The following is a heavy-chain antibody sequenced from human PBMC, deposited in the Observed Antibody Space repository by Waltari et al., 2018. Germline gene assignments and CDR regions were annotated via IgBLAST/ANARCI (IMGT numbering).Heavy chain of an antibody. Sequence: QLQLQESGSGLVKPSQTLSLTCAVSGGSISSGGYSWSWIRQPPGQGLEWIGYIYHSGSTCYNPSLKSRVTISVDRSKNQFSLKLSSVTAANTAVYYCAWCRISNNWFDPWGQGTLVTVSS. CDR3: AWCRISNNWFDP. D-gene: IGHD2-15*01. CDR2: IYHSGST. V-gene: IGHV4-30-2*01. J-gene: IGHJ5*02. CDR1: GGSISSGGYS.